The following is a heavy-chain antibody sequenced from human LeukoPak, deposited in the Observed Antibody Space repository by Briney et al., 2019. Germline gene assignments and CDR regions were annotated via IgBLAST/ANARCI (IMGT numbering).Heavy chain of an antibody. CDR1: DYSISTGYY. J-gene: IGHJ6*03. D-gene: IGHD3-22*01. V-gene: IGHV4-38-2*02. Sequence: SETLSLTCTVSDYSISTGYYWGWIRQPPGKGLEWIGSIYHSGNTYYNPSLKSRVGISVDMSKNQFSLKLSSVTAADTAVYYCARGFPLGDSSGYYYYYMDVWGKGTTVTISS. CDR2: IYHSGNT. CDR3: ARGFPLGDSSGYYYYYMDV.